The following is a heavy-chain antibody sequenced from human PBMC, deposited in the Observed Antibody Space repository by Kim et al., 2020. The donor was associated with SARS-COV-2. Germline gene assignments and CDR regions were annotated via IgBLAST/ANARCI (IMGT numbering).Heavy chain of an antibody. CDR3: AKDSRGATVSRVNYLDY. D-gene: IGHD2-2*01. CDR2: INGSGGST. Sequence: GGSLRLSCAASGFTFSSYCMSWVRQAPGKGLVWVSAINGSGGSTYYADSVTGRFTISRDNAKNKLYLQMTSLRAEDTALYYCAKDSRGATVSRVNYLDY. J-gene: IGHJ4*01. CDR1: GFTFSSYC. V-gene: IGHV3-23*01.